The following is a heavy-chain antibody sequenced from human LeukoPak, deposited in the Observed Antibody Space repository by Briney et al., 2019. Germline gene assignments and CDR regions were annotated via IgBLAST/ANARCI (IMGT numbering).Heavy chain of an antibody. D-gene: IGHD1-26*01. CDR2: MYSGGST. V-gene: IGHV3-53*01. CDR1: GFTVSNNY. CDR3: ARGNYATTGPGALDI. J-gene: IGHJ3*02. Sequence: PGGSLRLSCAASGFTVSNNYISWVRQAPGKGLEWVSVMYSGGSTNYADSVKGRFIISRDDSKNILDLQMNSLKAEDTAVYYCARGNYATTGPGALDIWGRGTMVTVSS.